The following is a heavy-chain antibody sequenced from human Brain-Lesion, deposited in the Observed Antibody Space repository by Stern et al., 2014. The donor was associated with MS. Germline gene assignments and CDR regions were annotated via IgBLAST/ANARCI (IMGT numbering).Heavy chain of an antibody. CDR3: ARRRSLLGPYAMDV. CDR2: IWYDGTEE. V-gene: IGHV3-33*01. Sequence: VQLVESGGGVVQPGRSLRLSCAASGFTFENYGMHWVRQAPGKGLEWVALIWYDGTEEYYTDSVKGRFTIFRDNSKRILYLQMNRLRAEDTAVYYCARRRSLLGPYAMDVWGQGTPVIVPS. D-gene: IGHD3-16*01. J-gene: IGHJ6*02. CDR1: GFTFENYG.